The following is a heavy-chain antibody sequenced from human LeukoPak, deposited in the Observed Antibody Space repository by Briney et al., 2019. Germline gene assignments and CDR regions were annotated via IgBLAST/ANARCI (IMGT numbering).Heavy chain of an antibody. Sequence: GSLRLSCAASGFTFSSYWMHWVRQAPGKGLEWVSAISGSGGSTYYADSVKGRFTVSRDTSKNSLYLQMSSLTAADTAVYYCAKDRSIGTYYTFDHWGQGTLVTVSP. D-gene: IGHD1-26*01. CDR3: AKDRSIGTYYTFDH. CDR1: GFTFSSYW. CDR2: ISGSGGST. V-gene: IGHV3-23*01. J-gene: IGHJ4*02.